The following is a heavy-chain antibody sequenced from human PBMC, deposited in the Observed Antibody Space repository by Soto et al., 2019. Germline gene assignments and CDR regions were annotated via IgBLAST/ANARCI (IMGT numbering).Heavy chain of an antibody. Sequence: SQTPSLTCAVSGYSISRGYYWGWIRQPPGKGLEWIGSIYYSGSTYYNPSLKSRVTISVDTSKNQFSLKLSSVTAADTAVYYCARLGTDYYYGMDVWGQGTTVTVSS. CDR1: GYSISRGYY. V-gene: IGHV4-38-2*01. CDR2: IYYSGST. J-gene: IGHJ6*02. CDR3: ARLGTDYYYGMDV.